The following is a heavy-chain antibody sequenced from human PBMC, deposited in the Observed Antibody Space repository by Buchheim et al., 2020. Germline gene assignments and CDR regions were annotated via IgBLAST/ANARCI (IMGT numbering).Heavy chain of an antibody. Sequence: EVQLVESGGGLVQPGSLRLSCAASGFTFSSYWMSWVRQAPGKGLEWVANIKQDGSEKYYVDSVKGRFTISRDNAKNSLYLQMNSLRAEDTAVYYCARDQGSDYYDSSGYFDYFDYWGQGTL. CDR2: IKQDGSEK. J-gene: IGHJ4*02. CDR1: GFTFSSYW. V-gene: IGHV3-7*01. CDR3: ARDQGSDYYDSSGYFDYFDY. D-gene: IGHD3-22*01.